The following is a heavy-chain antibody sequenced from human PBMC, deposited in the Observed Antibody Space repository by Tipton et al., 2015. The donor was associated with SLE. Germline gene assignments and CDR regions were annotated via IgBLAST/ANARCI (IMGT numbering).Heavy chain of an antibody. CDR3: ARDPGETDAFDI. Sequence: TLSLTCTVSGGSISSYYWSWIRQPPGKGLEWFGYIYYSGSTNYNPSLKSRVTISVDTSKNQFSLKLSSVTAADTAVYYCARDPGETDAFDIWGQGTMVTVSS. CDR2: IYYSGST. J-gene: IGHJ3*02. CDR1: GGSISSYY. D-gene: IGHD3-10*01. V-gene: IGHV4-59*01.